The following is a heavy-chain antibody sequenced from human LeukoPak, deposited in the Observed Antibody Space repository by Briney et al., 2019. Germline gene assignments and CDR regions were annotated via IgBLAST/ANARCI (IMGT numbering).Heavy chain of an antibody. J-gene: IGHJ4*02. CDR1: GGSISGYY. CDR3: ARQYYSSGPPRVFDY. V-gene: IGHV4-59*08. Sequence: SGTLSLTCTVSGGSISGYYWSWIRQPPGKGLEWIGYIYYSGTTNSNPSLKSRVSISVDTSRNQSSLKLSSVTAADTAVYYCARQYYSSGPPRVFDYWGQGTLVTVSS. D-gene: IGHD3-22*01. CDR2: IYYSGTT.